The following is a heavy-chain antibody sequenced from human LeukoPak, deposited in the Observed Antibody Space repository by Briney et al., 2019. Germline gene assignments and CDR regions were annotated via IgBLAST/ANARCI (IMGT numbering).Heavy chain of an antibody. CDR3: ARQPCSSTSCYCPRDWFDP. J-gene: IGHJ5*02. CDR2: IYYSGST. V-gene: IGHV4-39*01. Sequence: SETLSLTCTVSGGSISSSSYYWGWIRQPPGKGLEWIGSIYYSGSTYYNPSLKSRVTISVDTSKNQFSLKLSSVTAADTAVYYCARQPCSSTSCYCPRDWFDPWGQGTLVTVSS. D-gene: IGHD2-2*01. CDR1: GGSISSSSYY.